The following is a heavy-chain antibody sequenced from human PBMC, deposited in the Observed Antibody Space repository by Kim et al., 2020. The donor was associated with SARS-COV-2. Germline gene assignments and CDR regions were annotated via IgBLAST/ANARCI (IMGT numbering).Heavy chain of an antibody. D-gene: IGHD4-17*01. J-gene: IGHJ5*02. CDR3: ARDPREVTTIPMYNWFDP. Sequence: QGRVTITADESTSTAYMELSSLRSEDTAVYYCARDPREVTTIPMYNWFDPWGQGTLVTVSS. V-gene: IGHV1-69*01.